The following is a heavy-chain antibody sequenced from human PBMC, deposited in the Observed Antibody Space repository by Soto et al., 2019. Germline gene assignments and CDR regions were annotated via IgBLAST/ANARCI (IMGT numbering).Heavy chain of an antibody. V-gene: IGHV1-69*15. CDR3: AKDGGADGYFGKWLGP. Sequence: QVHLVQSGAEVKKPGSSVNVSCKASGGTFSNYAITWVRQAPGQGLEWVGRIIPIFGTTNVAQKFQGRVTITAGGSTTTAAMEPSGLRSDDTAVYYCAKDGGADGYFGKWLGPWGQGTLVTVAS. J-gene: IGHJ5*02. CDR1: GGTFSNYA. CDR2: IIPIFGTT. D-gene: IGHD5-12*01.